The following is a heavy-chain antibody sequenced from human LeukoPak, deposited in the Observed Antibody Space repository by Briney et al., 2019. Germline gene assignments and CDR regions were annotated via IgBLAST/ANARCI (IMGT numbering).Heavy chain of an antibody. CDR2: ISPTGSTT. CDR3: ARGPNSNWSGLDF. J-gene: IGHJ4*02. D-gene: IGHD6-6*01. Sequence: PGGSLRLSCTASGFSFSGHWMHWARQLPGKGLVWVSRISPTGSTTSYADSVKGRFTVSRDNAKNTLYLQVNNLRADGTAVYYCARGPNSNWSGLDFWGQGTLLTVSS. V-gene: IGHV3-74*01. CDR1: GFSFSGHW.